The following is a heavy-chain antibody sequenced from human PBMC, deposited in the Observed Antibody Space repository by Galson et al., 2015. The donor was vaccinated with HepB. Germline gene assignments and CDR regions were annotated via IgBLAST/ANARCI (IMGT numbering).Heavy chain of an antibody. V-gene: IGHV7-4-1*02. CDR3: ARTPFYASGGYSNAWFDP. CDR2: INTNTGNP. D-gene: IGHD3-10*01. J-gene: IGHJ5*02. CDR1: GYIFTNYA. Sequence: SVKVSCKASGYIFTNYAMNWVRQAPGQGLEWMGWINTNTGNPTYAQGFAGRFVFSLDTSVSTTYLQINSLKSEDTAVYYCARTPFYASGGYSNAWFDPWGQGTQVTVSS.